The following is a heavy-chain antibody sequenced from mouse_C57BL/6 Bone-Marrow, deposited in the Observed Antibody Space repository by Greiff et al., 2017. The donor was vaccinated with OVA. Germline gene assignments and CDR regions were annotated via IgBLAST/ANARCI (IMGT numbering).Heavy chain of an antibody. D-gene: IGHD1-1*01. Sequence: QVQLQESGPGLVQPSQSLSITCTVSGFSLTSYGVHWVRQSPGKGLEWLGVIWSGGSTDYNAAFISRLIISKDNSKSQVFFKMNSLQADDTARYYCARNPSQYYGSSYWYFDVWGTGTTVTVSS. CDR1: GFSLTSYG. CDR3: ARNPSQYYGSSYWYFDV. J-gene: IGHJ1*03. CDR2: IWSGGST. V-gene: IGHV2-2*01.